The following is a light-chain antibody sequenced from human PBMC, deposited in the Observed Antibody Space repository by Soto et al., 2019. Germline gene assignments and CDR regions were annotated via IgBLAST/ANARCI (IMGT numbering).Light chain of an antibody. V-gene: IGKV1-39*01. CDR1: QSISSY. Sequence: DIQMTQSPSSLSASVGDRVTITCRASQSISSYLNWYQQKPGKAPNLLIYSASKLHSGVPSRFSGSGSGTDFTLIISSLQPEAFATYYCQQSSSNPLTFGGGTRV. CDR3: QQSSSNPLT. CDR2: SAS. J-gene: IGKJ4*01.